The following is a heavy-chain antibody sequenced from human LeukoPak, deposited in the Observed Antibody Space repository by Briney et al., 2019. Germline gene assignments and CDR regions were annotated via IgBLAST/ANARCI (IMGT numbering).Heavy chain of an antibody. Sequence: SVKVSCKASGGTFSSYAISWVRQAPGQGLEWMGSIIPIFGIANYAQKFQGRVTITADKSTSTVYMELSSLRSEDTAVYYCARAPGGYCSSTSCPPFHYGMDVWGQGTTVTVSS. J-gene: IGHJ6*02. CDR1: GGTFSSYA. D-gene: IGHD2-2*03. V-gene: IGHV1-69*04. CDR2: IIPIFGIA. CDR3: ARAPGGYCSSTSCPPFHYGMDV.